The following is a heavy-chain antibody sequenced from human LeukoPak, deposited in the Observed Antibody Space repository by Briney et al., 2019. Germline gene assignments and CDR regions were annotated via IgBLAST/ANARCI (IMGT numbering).Heavy chain of an antibody. CDR3: ARDGLGSYDF. CDR1: GFYFSDYT. J-gene: IGHJ4*02. CDR2: ISRNGRYI. Sequence: GGSLRLSCAASGFYFSDYTINWVRQAPGKGLEWVSSISRNGRYIYYADSVKGRLTISRDNAKNSVYLQMNSLRAEDTAVYYCARDGLGSYDFWGQGTLVTVSS. V-gene: IGHV3-21*01. D-gene: IGHD3-10*01.